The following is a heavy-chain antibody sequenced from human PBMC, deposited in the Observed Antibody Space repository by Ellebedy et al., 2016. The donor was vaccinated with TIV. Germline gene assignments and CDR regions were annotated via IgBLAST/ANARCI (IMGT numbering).Heavy chain of an antibody. Sequence: GESLKISXAASGFTFGIYAMTWVRQAPGRGLEWVSTINGGGSATYYAESVKGRFTISRDNSKNTLYLQMNSLSAEDRAVYYCARAQTADNDFPLGYWGQGALVTVSS. J-gene: IGHJ4*02. CDR2: INGGGSAT. V-gene: IGHV3-23*05. D-gene: IGHD1-1*01. CDR1: GFTFGIYA. CDR3: ARAQTADNDFPLGY.